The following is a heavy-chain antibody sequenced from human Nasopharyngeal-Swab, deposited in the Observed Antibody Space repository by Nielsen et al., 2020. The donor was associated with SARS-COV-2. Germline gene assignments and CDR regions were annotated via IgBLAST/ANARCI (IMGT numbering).Heavy chain of an antibody. D-gene: IGHD5-12*01. J-gene: IGHJ6*03. CDR2: INPNSGNT. CDR1: GYTFTGYY. Sequence: ASVKVSCKASGYTFTGYYMHWVRQAPGQGLEWMGRINPNSGNTGYAQKFQGRVTMTRNTSISTAYMELSSLRSEDTAVYYCARGFIVATIFHYYYYMDVWGKGTTVTVSS. V-gene: IGHV1-8*02. CDR3: ARGFIVATIFHYYYYMDV.